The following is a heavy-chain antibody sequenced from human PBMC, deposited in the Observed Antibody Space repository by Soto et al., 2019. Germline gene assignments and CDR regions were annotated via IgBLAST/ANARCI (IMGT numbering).Heavy chain of an antibody. D-gene: IGHD4-17*01. J-gene: IGHJ4*02. V-gene: IGHV3-23*01. CDR2: ISGAGGIT. Sequence: EVQLLEFGGGLVQPGGSLRLSCAVSGFTFSSYAMSWVRQAPGKGPEWVSSISGAGGITHYADSVRGRFTISRDNSKNTLYLQMNSLRAEDTAVYYCAKDKSRGVTVTPDYWGQGTLVTVSS. CDR1: GFTFSSYA. CDR3: AKDKSRGVTVTPDY.